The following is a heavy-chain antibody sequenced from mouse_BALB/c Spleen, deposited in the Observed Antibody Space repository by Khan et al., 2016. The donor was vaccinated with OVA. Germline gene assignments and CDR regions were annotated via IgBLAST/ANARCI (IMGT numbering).Heavy chain of an antibody. V-gene: IGHV1-80*01. J-gene: IGHJ3*01. CDR3: AREGYDGYYRAWFAY. CDR1: GHAFSNYW. CDR2: IYPGSGDT. D-gene: IGHD2-3*01. Sequence: QVRLQQSGAELVRPGSSVKISCKASGHAFSNYWMNWVKQRPGQGLEWIGQIYPGSGDTNYNGKFKGKATLTVDKSSSTAYMQLSSLTSEDSAVYFCAREGYDGYYRAWFAYWGQGTLVTVSA.